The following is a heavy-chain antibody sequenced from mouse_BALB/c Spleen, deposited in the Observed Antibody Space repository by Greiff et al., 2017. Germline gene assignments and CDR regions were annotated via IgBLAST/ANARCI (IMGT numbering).Heavy chain of an antibody. V-gene: IGHV1-80*01. D-gene: IGHD4-1*01. CDR2: IYPGDGDT. CDR3: ARDNAGTGYFDY. CDR1: GYAFSSYW. J-gene: IGHJ2*01. Sequence: VQLQQSGAELVRPGSSVKISCKASGYAFSSYWMNWVKQRPGQGLEWIGQIYPGDGDTNYNGKFKGKATLTADKSSSTAYMQLSSLTSEDSAVYFCARDNAGTGYFDYWGKGTTLTVSS.